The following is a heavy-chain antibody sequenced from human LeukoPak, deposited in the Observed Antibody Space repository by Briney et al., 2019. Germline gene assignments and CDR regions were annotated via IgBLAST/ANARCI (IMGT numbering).Heavy chain of an antibody. CDR1: GYTFTGYY. D-gene: IGHD4/OR15-4a*01. CDR3: ARETIEAFDV. Sequence: GASVKVSRKASGYTFTGYYLNWVRQAPGQGLEWMGWINPNSGYTEYAQKVRGRVTMTRDTSINTAYMELSRLRSDDTAVYYCARETIEAFDVWGQGTMVTVSS. V-gene: IGHV1-2*02. J-gene: IGHJ3*01. CDR2: INPNSGYT.